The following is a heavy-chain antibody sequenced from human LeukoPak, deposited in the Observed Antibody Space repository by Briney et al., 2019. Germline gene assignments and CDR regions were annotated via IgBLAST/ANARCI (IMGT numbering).Heavy chain of an antibody. Sequence: ASVKVSCKASGYTLTDYNMHWVRQAPGQGLESMGWINPNSGGTNYAQKFQGGVAMTRDTSISTAYMELSRLTSDDTAVYYCASGGAAVAGSAIDYWGQGTLVTVSS. CDR2: INPNSGGT. CDR3: ASGGAAVAGSAIDY. V-gene: IGHV1-2*02. J-gene: IGHJ4*02. CDR1: GYTLTDYN. D-gene: IGHD6-19*01.